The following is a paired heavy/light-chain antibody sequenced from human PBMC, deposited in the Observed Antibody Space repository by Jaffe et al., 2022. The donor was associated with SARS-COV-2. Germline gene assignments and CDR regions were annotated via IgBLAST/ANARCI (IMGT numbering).Heavy chain of an antibody. CDR2: ISGGGETT. CDR1: RFTFYNYA. Sequence: EVQLVESGGGFVQPGGSLRLSCAVSRFTFYNYAMGWVRQAPGKGLELVASISGGGETTLYADSVKGRFTISRDNFNNRLFLQMSSLRGEDAATYYCVRAGPFYLDYWGQGTLVTVSS. CDR3: VRAGPFYLDY. V-gene: IGHV3-23*04. J-gene: IGHJ4*02.
Light chain of an antibody. CDR1: QSVDNN. Sequence: EIVMTQSPDTLSVSPGERATLSCRASQSVDNNLAWYQQRPGQAPRLLIYGAYTRATGIPASFSGSGSGTDFTLTISSLQSEDFAIYYCQQYKDWPRTFGQGTKVEDK. J-gene: IGKJ1*01. V-gene: IGKV3-15*01. CDR3: QQYKDWPRT. CDR2: GAY.